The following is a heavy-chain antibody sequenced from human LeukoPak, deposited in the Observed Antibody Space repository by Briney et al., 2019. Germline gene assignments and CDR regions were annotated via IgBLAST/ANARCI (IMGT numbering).Heavy chain of an antibody. CDR2: IIPISGTA. V-gene: IGHV1-69*06. Sequence: ASVKVSCTASGGTFSSYAISWVRQAPGQGLEWMGGIIPISGTANYAQKFQGRVTITADKSTSTAYMELSSLRSEDTAVYYCAREAVVAATPYYFDYWGQGTLVTVSS. J-gene: IGHJ4*02. D-gene: IGHD2-15*01. CDR1: GGTFSSYA. CDR3: AREAVVAATPYYFDY.